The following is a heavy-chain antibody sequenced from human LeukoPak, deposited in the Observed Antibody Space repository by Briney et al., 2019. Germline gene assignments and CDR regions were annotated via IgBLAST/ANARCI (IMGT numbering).Heavy chain of an antibody. CDR2: ISGDGTFT. V-gene: IGHV3-43*02. CDR1: GFKFDGYV. D-gene: IGHD2-8*01. CDR3: AKSLYPDAFDI. J-gene: IGHJ3*02. Sequence: GGSLRLSCVASGFKFDGYVMHWVRQAPGKGLEWVSLISGDGTFTYYADSVKGRFTISRDNSKNTLSLQMISLRAEDTAVYYCAKSLYPDAFDIWGQGTMVTVS.